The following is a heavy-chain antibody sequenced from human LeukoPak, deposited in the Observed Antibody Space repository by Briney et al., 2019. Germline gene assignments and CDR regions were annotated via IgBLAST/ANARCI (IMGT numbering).Heavy chain of an antibody. CDR2: INWNGGST. Sequence: GGSLRLSCAASGFTFDDYGMSWVRQAPGKGLEWVSGINWNGGSTGYADSVKGRLTISRDNAKNSLYLQMNSLRAEDTALYYCARDEYSSSAGYFDYWGQGTLVTVSS. CDR3: ARDEYSSSAGYFDY. CDR1: GFTFDDYG. D-gene: IGHD6-6*01. J-gene: IGHJ4*02. V-gene: IGHV3-20*04.